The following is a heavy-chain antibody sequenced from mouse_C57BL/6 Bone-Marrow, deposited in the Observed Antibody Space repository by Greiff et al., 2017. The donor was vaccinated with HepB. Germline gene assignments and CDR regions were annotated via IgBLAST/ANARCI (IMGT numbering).Heavy chain of an antibody. V-gene: IGHV1-76*01. Sequence: QVQLQQSGAELVRPGASVKLSCKASGYTFTDYYINWVKQRPGQGLEWIARIYPGSGNTYYNEKFKGKATLTAEKSSSTAYMQLSSLTSEDSAVYFCAREGYDGYYFDYWGQGTTLTVSS. J-gene: IGHJ2*01. CDR2: IYPGSGNT. D-gene: IGHD2-3*01. CDR1: GYTFTDYY. CDR3: AREGYDGYYFDY.